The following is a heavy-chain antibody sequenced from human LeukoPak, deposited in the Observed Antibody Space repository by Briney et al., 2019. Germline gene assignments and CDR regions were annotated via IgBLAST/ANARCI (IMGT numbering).Heavy chain of an antibody. Sequence: ASVKVSCKASGYTFTSYGISWVRQAPGQGLEWMGWINPNSGGTNYAQKFQGRVTMTRDTSISTAYMELSRLRSDDTAVYYCARQGSDTAPDYYMDVWGKGTTVTISS. CDR1: GYTFTSYG. D-gene: IGHD5-18*01. J-gene: IGHJ6*03. CDR3: ARQGSDTAPDYYMDV. CDR2: INPNSGGT. V-gene: IGHV1-2*02.